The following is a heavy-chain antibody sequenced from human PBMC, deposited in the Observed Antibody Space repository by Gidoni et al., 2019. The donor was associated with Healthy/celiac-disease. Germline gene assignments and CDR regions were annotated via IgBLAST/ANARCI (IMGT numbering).Heavy chain of an antibody. CDR2: IDYSGST. J-gene: IGHJ2*01. D-gene: IGHD3-22*01. V-gene: IGHV4-61*01. Sequence: QVQLQEAGPGLVKPSETLSLTCSVSGGSLSSGSYYWSWIRQPPGKGLEWIGYIDYSGSTNYNPSLKSRVTISVDMSKNQFSLKLSSVTAADTAVYYCARAGSGYYPHWYFDLWGRGTLVTVSS. CDR3: ARAGSGYYPHWYFDL. CDR1: GGSLSSGSYY.